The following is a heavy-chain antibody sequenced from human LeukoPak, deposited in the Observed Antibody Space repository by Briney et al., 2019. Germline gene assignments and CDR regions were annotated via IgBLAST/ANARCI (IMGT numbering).Heavy chain of an antibody. D-gene: IGHD2-8*01. CDR3: VRGNTKHCTNGVCYPEDFDY. CDR2: IIPIFGTA. Sequence: SVKVSCKASGGTFSSYAISWVRQAPGQGLEWMGGIIPIFGTANYAQKFQGRVTITTDESTSTAYMELSSLRSEDTAVYYCVRGNTKHCTNGVCYPEDFDYWGQGTLVTVSS. CDR1: GGTFSSYA. V-gene: IGHV1-69*05. J-gene: IGHJ4*02.